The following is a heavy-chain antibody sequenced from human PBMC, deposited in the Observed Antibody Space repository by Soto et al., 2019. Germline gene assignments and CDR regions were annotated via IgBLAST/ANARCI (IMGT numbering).Heavy chain of an antibody. Sequence: PSETLSLTCTVSGGSVSSGSFYWSWIRQPPGKGLEWIGHIYYSGTTNYNPSLKSRVTISVDTSKNQFSLKLSSVTPPDAAVYYCERKGPIRYNYYGMDVWGQGTTVTVSS. J-gene: IGHJ6*02. CDR2: IYYSGTT. CDR3: ERKGPIRYNYYGMDV. V-gene: IGHV4-61*01. CDR1: GGSVSSGSFY.